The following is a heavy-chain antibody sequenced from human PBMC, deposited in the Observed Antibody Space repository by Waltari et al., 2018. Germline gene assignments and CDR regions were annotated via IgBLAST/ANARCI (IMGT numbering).Heavy chain of an antibody. CDR3: ARTFYNNFPYFDY. CDR1: GYTFTNYY. D-gene: IGHD4-4*01. CDR2: VNPSGGTT. V-gene: IGHV1-46*01. Sequence: QVQLVQSGAEVKKPGASVKVSCKASGYTFTNYYIHWMRQAPGQGLEWMGMVNPSGGTTTYAQKFQGRVTMTRDTSTSTDYMELSSLRSEDTAVYFCARTFYNNFPYFDYWGQGTLVTVSS. J-gene: IGHJ4*02.